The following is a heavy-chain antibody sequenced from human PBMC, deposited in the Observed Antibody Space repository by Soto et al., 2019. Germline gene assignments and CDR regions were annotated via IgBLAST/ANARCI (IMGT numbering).Heavy chain of an antibody. J-gene: IGHJ4*02. CDR3: AGTTGRTTVTT. V-gene: IGHV4-31*03. CDR1: GGSISIGGYY. Sequence: SDTLSLTCTVSGGSISIGGYYWSWIRQHPGKGLEWIGYIYYSGSTYYNPSLKSRVTISVDTSKNQFSLKLSSVTAADTAVYYCAGTTGRTTVTTWGQGTLVTVSS. CDR2: IYYSGST. D-gene: IGHD4-17*01.